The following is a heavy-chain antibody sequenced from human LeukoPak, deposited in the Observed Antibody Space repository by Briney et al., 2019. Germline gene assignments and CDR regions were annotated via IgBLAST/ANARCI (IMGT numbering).Heavy chain of an antibody. D-gene: IGHD4-11*01. Sequence: PSETLSLTCTVSGGSISSGDYYWSWIRQPPGKGLEWIGEINHSGSTNYNPSLKSRVTISVDTSKNQFSLKLSSVTAADTAVYYCARPSTWGNYYNYWGQGTLVTVSS. CDR3: ARPSTWGNYYNY. CDR2: INHSGST. CDR1: GGSISSGDYY. J-gene: IGHJ4*02. V-gene: IGHV4-39*07.